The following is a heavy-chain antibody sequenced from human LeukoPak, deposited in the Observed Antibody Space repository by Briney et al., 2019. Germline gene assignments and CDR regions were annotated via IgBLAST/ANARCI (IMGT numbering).Heavy chain of an antibody. J-gene: IGHJ3*02. D-gene: IGHD3-3*02. Sequence: GGSLRLSCVASEFTFSTYWMSWVRQAPGKGLEWVANINQDGSDKYYVDSVKGRLTIPRDNAKKSLYLQMSSLRVEDTAVYYCASDPFTISAYDAFNIWGQGTVVTVSS. V-gene: IGHV3-7*01. CDR1: EFTFSTYW. CDR2: INQDGSDK. CDR3: ASDPFTISAYDAFNI.